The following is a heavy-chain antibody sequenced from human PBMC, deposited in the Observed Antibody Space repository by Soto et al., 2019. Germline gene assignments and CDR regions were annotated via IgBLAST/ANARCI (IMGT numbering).Heavy chain of an antibody. CDR2: INPNSGGT. CDR3: ARSAGVPAAMSHAFDI. V-gene: IGHV1-2*04. CDR1: GYTFTSYY. J-gene: IGHJ3*02. Sequence: ASVKVSCKASGYTFTSYYMHWVRQAPGQGLEWMGWINPNSGGTNYAQKFQGWVTMTRDTSISTAYMELSRLRSDDTAVYYCARSAGVPAAMSHAFDIWGQGTMVTVSS. D-gene: IGHD2-2*01.